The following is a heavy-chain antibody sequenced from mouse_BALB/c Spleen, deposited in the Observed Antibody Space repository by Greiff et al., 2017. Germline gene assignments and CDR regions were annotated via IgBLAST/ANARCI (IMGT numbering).Heavy chain of an antibody. CDR3: ARHTMVTTYAMDY. J-gene: IGHJ4*01. Sequence: EVKLVESGGGLVKPGGSLKLSCAASGFTFSSYYMSWVRQTPEKRLELVAAINSNGGSTYYPDTVKGRFTISRDNAKNTLYLQMSSLKSEDTALYYCARHTMVTTYAMDYWGQGTSVTVSS. CDR1: GFTFSSYY. V-gene: IGHV5-6-2*01. CDR2: INSNGGST. D-gene: IGHD2-1*01.